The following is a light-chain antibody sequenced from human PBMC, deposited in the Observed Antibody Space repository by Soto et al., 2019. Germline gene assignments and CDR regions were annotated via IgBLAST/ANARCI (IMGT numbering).Light chain of an antibody. CDR3: SSYTSTNTPYV. Sequence: QSVLTQPASVSGSPGQPITISCIGSSSDVGAYNFVSWYQHHPGRAPKLILYEVTTRPSGVSSRFSGSKSGNTASLTISGLQADDEATYYCSSYTSTNTPYVFGTGTKVTVL. V-gene: IGLV2-14*01. CDR1: SSDVGAYNF. J-gene: IGLJ1*01. CDR2: EVT.